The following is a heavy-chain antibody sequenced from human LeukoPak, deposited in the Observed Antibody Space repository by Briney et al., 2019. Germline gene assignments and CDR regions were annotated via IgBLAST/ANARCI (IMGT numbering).Heavy chain of an antibody. CDR1: GFTFSSYW. CDR2: IKQDGSEK. Sequence: GGSLRLSCAASGFTFSSYWMSWVRQAPGKGLEWVANIKQDGSEKYYVDSVKSRFPISRDNAKNSLYLQMNSLRAEDTAVYYCARVDTAMDPYYYYYMDVWGKGTTVTVSS. V-gene: IGHV3-7*01. J-gene: IGHJ6*03. D-gene: IGHD5-18*01. CDR3: ARVDTAMDPYYYYYMDV.